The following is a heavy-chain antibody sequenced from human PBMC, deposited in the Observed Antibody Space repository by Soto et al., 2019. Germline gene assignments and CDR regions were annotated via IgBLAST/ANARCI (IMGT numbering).Heavy chain of an antibody. D-gene: IGHD3-10*01. Sequence: GGSLRLSCAASGFTFSSYSMNWVRQAPGKGLEWVSYISSSSSTIYYADSVKGRFTISRDNAKNSLYLQMNSLRAEDTAVYYCARGGSLNWFDPWGQGTTVTVSS. CDR1: GFTFSSYS. CDR2: ISSSSSTI. V-gene: IGHV3-48*01. CDR3: ARGGSLNWFDP. J-gene: IGHJ5*01.